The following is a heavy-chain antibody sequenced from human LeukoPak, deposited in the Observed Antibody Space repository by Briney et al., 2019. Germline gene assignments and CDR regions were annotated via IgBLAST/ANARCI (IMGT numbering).Heavy chain of an antibody. CDR1: GYTFTRYG. Sequence: GASVKVSCKASGYTFTRYGISWVRQAPGQGLEWMGWISAYNGNTNYAQKLQGRVTMTTDTSTSTAYMELRSLRSDDTAVYYCARERIVGASTHFDYWGQGTLVTVSS. CDR2: ISAYNGNT. CDR3: ARERIVGASTHFDY. V-gene: IGHV1-18*01. D-gene: IGHD1-26*01. J-gene: IGHJ4*02.